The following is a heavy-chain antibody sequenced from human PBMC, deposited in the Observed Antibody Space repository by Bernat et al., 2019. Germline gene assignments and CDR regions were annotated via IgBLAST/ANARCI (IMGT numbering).Heavy chain of an antibody. CDR3: AKDQRYYDSSGTLDD. V-gene: IGHV3-30*18. CDR1: GFTFSSYG. CDR2: ISYDRSNK. Sequence: SGFTFSSYGMHWVRQAPGKGLEGVAVISYDRSNKYYAECVKGRFASSRDNSKNTVSLPRNSLSAEDTAVYYCAKDQRYYDSSGTLDDWG. D-gene: IGHD3-22*01. J-gene: IGHJ4*01.